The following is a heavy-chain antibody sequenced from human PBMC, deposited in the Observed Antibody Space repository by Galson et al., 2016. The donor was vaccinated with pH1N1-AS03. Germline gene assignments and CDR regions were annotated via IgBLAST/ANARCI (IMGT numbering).Heavy chain of an antibody. CDR2: LGSGGDT. V-gene: IGHV3-23*01. J-gene: IGHJ4*02. CDR1: AFPLRNYA. Sequence: SLRLSCAASAFPLRNYALRWVRQAPGKGLEWVSTLGSGGDTHYADSVKGRFTISRDKSKNTMYLQMNSPRAEDTAIYYCTQGEGGGPDDDWGQGTLVTVSS. D-gene: IGHD3-16*01. CDR3: TQGEGGGPDDD.